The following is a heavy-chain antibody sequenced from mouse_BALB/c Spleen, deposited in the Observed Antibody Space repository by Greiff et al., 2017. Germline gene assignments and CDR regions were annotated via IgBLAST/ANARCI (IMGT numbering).Heavy chain of an antibody. D-gene: IGHD2-14*01. Sequence: EVHLVESGPGLVKPSQSLSLTCTVTGYSITSDYAWNWIRQFPGNKLEWMGYISYSGSTSYNPSLKSRISITRDTSKNQFFLQLNSVTTEDTATYYCARNNYRYDYYAMDYWGQGTSVTVSS. J-gene: IGHJ4*01. V-gene: IGHV3-2*02. CDR3: ARNNYRYDYYAMDY. CDR2: ISYSGST. CDR1: GYSITSDYA.